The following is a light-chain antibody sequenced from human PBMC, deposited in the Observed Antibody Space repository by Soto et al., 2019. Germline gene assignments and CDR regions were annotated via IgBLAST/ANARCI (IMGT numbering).Light chain of an antibody. CDR2: GAS. J-gene: IGKJ5*01. CDR3: HQRQYWPPIT. Sequence: ELVLTQSPGTLSLSPGERATVSCRASQTISRNYLVWYQKKPGQAPRLLIYGASTRATGIPARFSGSGSGTDFTLTISSLEPEDFAVYYCHQRQYWPPITFGQGTRLEIK. CDR1: QTISRNY. V-gene: IGKV3-11*01.